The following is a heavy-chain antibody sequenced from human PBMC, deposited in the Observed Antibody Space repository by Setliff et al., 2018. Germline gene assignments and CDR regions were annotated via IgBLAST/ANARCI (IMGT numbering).Heavy chain of an antibody. D-gene: IGHD2-21*02. CDR3: VRDSSADYYDNDYFKY. Sequence: PGGSLRLSCSASGFTFNTYTMHWVRQAPGKGLEWVAFIRHDESDVYYTNSVKGRFTVSRDNSKNTLYLQMNILRPEDTALYYCVRDSSADYYDNDYFKYWGQGALVTVSS. V-gene: IGHV3-30*02. CDR2: IRHDESDV. CDR1: GFTFNTYT. J-gene: IGHJ1*01.